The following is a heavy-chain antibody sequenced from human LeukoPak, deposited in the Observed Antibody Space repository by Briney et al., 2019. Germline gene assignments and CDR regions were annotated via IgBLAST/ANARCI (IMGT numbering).Heavy chain of an antibody. V-gene: IGHV1-69*01. CDR3: AREGDGYNSDY. CDR1: GDNFNNYA. Sequence: GSSVKVSCKASGDNFNNYAITWVRQAPGQGLEWMGGIIPIFGTPTYAQKFQDRITINADESTSTAYMELRSLRSEDTATYYCAREGDGYNSDYWGRGTLVTVS. J-gene: IGHJ4*02. D-gene: IGHD5-24*01. CDR2: IIPIFGTP.